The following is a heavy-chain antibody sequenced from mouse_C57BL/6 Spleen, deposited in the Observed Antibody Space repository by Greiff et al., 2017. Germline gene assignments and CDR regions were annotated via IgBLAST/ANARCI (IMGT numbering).Heavy chain of an antibody. J-gene: IGHJ3*01. CDR1: GFNIKDDY. Sequence: EVQLQQSGAELVRPGASVKLSCTASGFNIKDDYMHWVKQRPEQGLEWIGWIDPENGDTEYASKFQGKATITADTSSNTAYLQLSSLTSEDTAVYYCTTTLLLWGAWFAYWGQGTLVTVSA. CDR3: TTTLLLWGAWFAY. CDR2: IDPENGDT. D-gene: IGHD2-1*01. V-gene: IGHV14-4*01.